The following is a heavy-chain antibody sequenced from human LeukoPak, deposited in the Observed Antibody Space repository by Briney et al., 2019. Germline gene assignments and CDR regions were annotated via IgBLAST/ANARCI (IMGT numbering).Heavy chain of an antibody. CDR3: ASGGVKRYYDFWSGSPVVGFFDY. CDR2: IYSARSGGSS. V-gene: IGHV3-NL1*01. Sequence: GGSLRLSCAASGFTFSSYAMHWVRQAPGKGLEWVSVIYSARSGGSSYYADSVKGRFTISRDNSKNTLYLQMNSLRAEDTAVYYCASGGVKRYYDFWSGSPVVGFFDYWGQGTLVTVSS. D-gene: IGHD3-3*01. CDR1: GFTFSSYA. J-gene: IGHJ4*02.